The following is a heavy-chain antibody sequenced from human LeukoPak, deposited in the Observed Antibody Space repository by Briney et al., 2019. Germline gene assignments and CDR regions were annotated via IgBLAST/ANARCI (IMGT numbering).Heavy chain of an antibody. V-gene: IGHV1-46*01. Sequence: ASVKVSCKASGYTFTSYYMHWVRQAPGQGLEWMGIINPSGGSTSYAQKFQGRVTMTRDTSTSTVYMELRSLRSDDTAVYYCARVGSPYYFDYWGQGTLVTVSS. CDR1: GYTFTSYY. CDR2: INPSGGST. J-gene: IGHJ4*02. CDR3: ARVGSPYYFDY.